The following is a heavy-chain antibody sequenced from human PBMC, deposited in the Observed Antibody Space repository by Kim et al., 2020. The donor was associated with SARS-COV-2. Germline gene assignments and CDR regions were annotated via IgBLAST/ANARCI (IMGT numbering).Heavy chain of an antibody. CDR1: GGSISGYY. J-gene: IGHJ4*02. Sequence: SETLSLTCAVYGGSISGYYWSWIRQPPEKGLEWIGEINHSGSARYNPSLKGRLTISVDTSKNQFSLKLNSVTAADTAVYYCARMGMAVAGRPQPLWGQGT. CDR3: ARMGMAVAGRPQPL. CDR2: INHSGSA. V-gene: IGHV4-34*01. D-gene: IGHD6-19*01.